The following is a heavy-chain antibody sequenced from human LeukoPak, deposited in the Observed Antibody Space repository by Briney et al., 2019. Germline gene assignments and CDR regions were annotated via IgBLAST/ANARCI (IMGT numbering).Heavy chain of an antibody. V-gene: IGHV3-49*04. CDR3: TRTYYDSSGYLFDY. CDR1: GFTSGFTFGDYA. CDR2: IRTKAYGGTT. Sequence: GGSLRLSCTASGFTSGFTFGDYAMSWVRQAPGKGLEWAGFIRTKAYGGTTEYAASVKGRFTISRDGSKSIAYLQMNSLKTEDTAVYYCTRTYYDSSGYLFDYWGQGTLVTVSS. D-gene: IGHD3-22*01. J-gene: IGHJ4*02.